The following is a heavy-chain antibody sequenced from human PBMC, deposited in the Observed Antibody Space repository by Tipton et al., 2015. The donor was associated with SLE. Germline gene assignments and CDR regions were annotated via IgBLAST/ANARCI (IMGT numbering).Heavy chain of an antibody. CDR3: AREHVSSLRGAFEI. V-gene: IGHV4-59*02. CDR2: VHYTGDT. CDR1: GGSVGNYY. J-gene: IGHJ3*02. Sequence: GLVKPSETLSLTCTVSGGSVGNYYWSWIRQPPGKGLEWIGYVHYTGDTNYSPSLRRRVTISVDTSKKQFTLKLSSVTAVDTAVYYCAREHVSSLRGAFEIWGQGRMVTVS. D-gene: IGHD2-15*01.